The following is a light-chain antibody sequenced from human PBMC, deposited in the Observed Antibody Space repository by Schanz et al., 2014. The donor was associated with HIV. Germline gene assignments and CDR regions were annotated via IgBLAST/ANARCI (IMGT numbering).Light chain of an antibody. CDR1: SGHSSYA. CDR3: QTWDTGTGV. Sequence: QVVLTQSPSASASLGASVKLTCTLSSGHSSYAIAWHQQQPETGPRYLMKLNSDGSHTKGDGIPDRFSGSSSGAERYLTISSLQSEDEAEYYCQTWDTGTGVFGGGTKLTVL. J-gene: IGLJ3*02. V-gene: IGLV4-69*01. CDR2: LNSDGSH.